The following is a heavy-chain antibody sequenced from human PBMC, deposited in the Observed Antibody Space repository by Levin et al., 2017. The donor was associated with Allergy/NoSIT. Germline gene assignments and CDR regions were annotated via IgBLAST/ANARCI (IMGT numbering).Heavy chain of an antibody. CDR2: ISYDGSNK. CDR3: ASPITPIAAGGTGSWGNFFDY. D-gene: IGHD6-13*01. J-gene: IGHJ4*02. V-gene: IGHV3-30-3*01. CDR1: GFTFSSYA. Sequence: LSLTCAASGFTFSSYAMHWVRQAPGKGLEWVAVISYDGSNKYYADSVKGRFTISRDNSKNTLYLQMNSLRAEDTAVYYCASPITPIAAGGTGSWGNFFDYWGQGTLVTVSS.